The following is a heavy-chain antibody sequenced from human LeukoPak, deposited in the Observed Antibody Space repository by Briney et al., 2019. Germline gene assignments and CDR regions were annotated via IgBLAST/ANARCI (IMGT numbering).Heavy chain of an antibody. CDR3: ARGGPHSSSWYQNL. D-gene: IGHD6-13*01. Sequence: SETLSLTCTVAGGSISSYYWSWIRHPPGKGREGIGYIYYSGSTNYNPSLKSRVTISVDTSKNQFSLKLSSVTAADTAVYYCARGGPHSSSWYQNLWGQGTMVTVSS. CDR2: IYYSGST. V-gene: IGHV4-59*13. J-gene: IGHJ3*01. CDR1: GGSISSYY.